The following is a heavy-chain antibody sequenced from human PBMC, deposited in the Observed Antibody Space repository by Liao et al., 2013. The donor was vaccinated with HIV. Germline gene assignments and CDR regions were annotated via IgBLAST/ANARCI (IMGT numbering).Heavy chain of an antibody. Sequence: QGQLKQWGTGLLKPSETLSRTCAVYVGSFSNYYWSWIRQTPGKGLEWIGYIYYSGGTYFNPSLKSRVTISVDSSKNQFSLKLSSVTAADTAVYYCAREGGYCSGGSCRLYYFDYWGQGTLVTVSS. CDR3: AREGGYCSGGSCRLYYFDY. CDR2: IYYSGGT. D-gene: IGHD2-15*01. J-gene: IGHJ4*02. CDR1: VGSFSNYY. V-gene: IGHV4-30-4*08.